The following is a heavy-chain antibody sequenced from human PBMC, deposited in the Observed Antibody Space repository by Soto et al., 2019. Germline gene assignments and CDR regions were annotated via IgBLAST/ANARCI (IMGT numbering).Heavy chain of an antibody. CDR3: ATDSPPVDY. V-gene: IGHV1-18*01. Sequence: QVQLVQSGAEVKKPGASVKVSCKASGYTFTSYGISWVRQAPGQGLEWMGWISAYNGNTKYAQKLQGRVTMTTDTATSTAYMEPGSLISDDTRVYYCATDSPPVDYWGQGPLVTVSS. CDR1: GYTFTSYG. CDR2: ISAYNGNT. J-gene: IGHJ4*02.